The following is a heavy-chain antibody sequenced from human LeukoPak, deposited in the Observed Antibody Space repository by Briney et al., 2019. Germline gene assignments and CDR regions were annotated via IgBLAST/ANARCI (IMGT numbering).Heavy chain of an antibody. V-gene: IGHV4-61*02. Sequence: SETLSLTCSLSGDSISSGVFYWSWIRQPAGKGLEWIGRIYTGGNTNYNPSLKSRVTMSIDTSENQFSLKLTSVTAADTAVYYCARGSFYRNSYYYYINVWGTGTTVTVSS. CDR2: IYTGGNT. D-gene: IGHD5/OR15-5a*01. CDR3: ARGSFYRNSYYYYINV. J-gene: IGHJ6*03. CDR1: GDSISSGVFY.